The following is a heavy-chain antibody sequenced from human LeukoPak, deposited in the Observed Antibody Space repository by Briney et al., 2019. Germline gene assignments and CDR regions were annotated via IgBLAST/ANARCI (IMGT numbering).Heavy chain of an antibody. D-gene: IGHD3-10*01. CDR3: ARLSAYYYGSYFYYYMDV. Sequence: GGSLRLSCEGPGFSFSSYWMTWVRQSPGKGPEWVANIKQDESERYTVDSVKGRFTISRDNAKNSVYLHMSSLRAEDTALYYCARLSAYYYGSYFYYYMDVWGKGTTVTVSS. CDR2: IKQDESER. CDR1: GFSFSSYW. V-gene: IGHV3-7*01. J-gene: IGHJ6*03.